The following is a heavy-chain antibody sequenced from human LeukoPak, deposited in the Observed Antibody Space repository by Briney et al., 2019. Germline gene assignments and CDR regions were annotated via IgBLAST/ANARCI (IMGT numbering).Heavy chain of an antibody. D-gene: IGHD7-27*01. J-gene: IGHJ4*02. V-gene: IGHV3-23*01. CDR3: AKDGGLWVSAHWGDS. CDR1: GFTFSSYA. CDR2: ISASGGST. Sequence: GGALRLSCAASGFTFSSYAMTWVRQAPGKGLEWVSAISASGGSTYYTDSVKGRFTISRDNSKNTLFLQMNSLRAEDTAVYYCAKDGGLWVSAHWGDSWGRGTLVTVSS.